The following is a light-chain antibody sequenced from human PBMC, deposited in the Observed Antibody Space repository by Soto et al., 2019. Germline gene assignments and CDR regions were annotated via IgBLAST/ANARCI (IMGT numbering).Light chain of an antibody. J-gene: IGKJ2*01. CDR3: HQYNDWPYT. Sequence: ELVLTQSPGTLSLSPVEIVTLSCRASQSLSSRNLAWYQQKPGQAPRPLIYGVSSRATGIPDRFSGSGSGTDFTLTISSLQSEDFAVYYCHQYNDWPYTFGQGTTGDIK. CDR1: QSLSSRN. V-gene: IGKV3-20*01. CDR2: GVS.